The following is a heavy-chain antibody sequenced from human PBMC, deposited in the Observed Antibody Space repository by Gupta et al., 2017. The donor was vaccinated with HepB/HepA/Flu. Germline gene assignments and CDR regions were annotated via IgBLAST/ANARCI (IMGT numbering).Heavy chain of an antibody. CDR2: IYNTGST. V-gene: IGHV4-59*08. Sequence: QVQLQESDPGLVKPSETLSLTCTVSGGSISNYYWSWIRQPPGKGLEWIGYIYNTGSTSYNPSLKSRVSISIDTSKNLFSLKVTSVTAADTAVYYCARHSPITVAAKFDPWGQGTLVTVSS. CDR1: GGSISNYY. CDR3: ARHSPITVAAKFDP. D-gene: IGHD6-19*01. J-gene: IGHJ5*02.